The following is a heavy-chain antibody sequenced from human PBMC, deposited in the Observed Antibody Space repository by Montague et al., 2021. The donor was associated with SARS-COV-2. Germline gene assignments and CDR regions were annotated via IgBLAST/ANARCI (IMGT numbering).Heavy chain of an antibody. V-gene: IGHV4-39*01. CDR2: IYYSGST. CDR1: GGSISSSSYY. CDR3: ARFPTSYYYDSKAAPATPDAFEI. Sequence: SETLSLTCTVSGGSISSSSYYWGWIRQPPGKGLEWIGSIYYSGSTYYNPSLKSRVTISVDTSKNQFSLKLSSVTAADTAVYYCARFPTSYYYDSKAAPATPDAFEIWGQGTMVTVSS. D-gene: IGHD3-22*01. J-gene: IGHJ3*02.